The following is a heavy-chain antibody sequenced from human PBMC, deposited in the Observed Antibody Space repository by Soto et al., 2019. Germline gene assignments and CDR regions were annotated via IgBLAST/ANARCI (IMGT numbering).Heavy chain of an antibody. CDR1: GYTFTSYA. CDR2: INAGNGNT. CDR3: ARDRQHLNWFDP. D-gene: IGHD6-13*01. J-gene: IGHJ5*02. V-gene: IGHV1-3*01. Sequence: GASVNVSCKASGYTFTSYAMHWVRQAPGQRLEWMGWINAGNGNTKYSQKFQGRVTITRDTSASTAYMELSSLRSEDTAVYYCARDRQHLNWFDPWGQGTLVTVSS.